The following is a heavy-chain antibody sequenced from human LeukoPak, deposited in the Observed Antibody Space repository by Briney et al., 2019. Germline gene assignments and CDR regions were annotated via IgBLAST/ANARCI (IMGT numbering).Heavy chain of an antibody. CDR2: IKQDGSEK. CDR1: GFTFSGYW. V-gene: IGHV3-7*01. D-gene: IGHD6-6*01. CDR3: ARFSSGAYYYFDY. Sequence: PGGSLRLSCAASGFTFSGYWMSWIRQAPGKRLEWVANIKQDGSEKYYVDSVKGRFTISRDNAKNSLYLQMNSLRAEDTAVYYCARFSSGAYYYFDYWGQGTLVTVPS. J-gene: IGHJ4*02.